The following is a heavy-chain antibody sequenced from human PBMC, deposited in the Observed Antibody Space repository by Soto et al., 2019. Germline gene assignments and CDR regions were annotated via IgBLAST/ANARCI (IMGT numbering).Heavy chain of an antibody. Sequence: PGGSLRLSCAASGFTFSSYWMHWVRQAPGKGLVWVSRINSDGSSTSYADSVKGRFTISRDNAKNTLYLQMNSLRAEDTAVYYCAYFPVASPMDVWGQGTTVTVSS. CDR3: AYFPVASPMDV. D-gene: IGHD5-12*01. CDR2: INSDGSST. V-gene: IGHV3-74*01. J-gene: IGHJ6*02. CDR1: GFTFSSYW.